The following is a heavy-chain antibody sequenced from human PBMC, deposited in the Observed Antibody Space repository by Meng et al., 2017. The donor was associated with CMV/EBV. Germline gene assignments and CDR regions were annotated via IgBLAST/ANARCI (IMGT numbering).Heavy chain of an antibody. CDR2: ISYDESNK. D-gene: IGHD2-2*02. V-gene: IGHV3-30*04. J-gene: IGHJ4*02. CDR3: ARERVVPAARPGYFDY. CDR1: GFTFSSYA. Sequence: GGSLRLSCAASGFTFSSYAMHWVRQAPGKGLEWVAVISYDESNKYYADSVKGRFTISRDNSKNTLYLQMNSLRAEDTAVYYCARERVVPAARPGYFDYWGQGTLVTVSS.